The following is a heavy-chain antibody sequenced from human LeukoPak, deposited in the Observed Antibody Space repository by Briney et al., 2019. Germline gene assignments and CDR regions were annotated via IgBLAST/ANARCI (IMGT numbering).Heavy chain of an antibody. Sequence: GGSLRLPCAASRFTFSNYWMSWVRQAPGKGLEWVANIKQDGSEKNYVGSVKGRFTISRDNAKNSLYLQMNSLRVEGTAVYYCAREERESGGWDVWGQGTTVTVSS. CDR1: RFTFSNYW. CDR2: IKQDGSEK. V-gene: IGHV3-7*04. J-gene: IGHJ6*02. D-gene: IGHD1-1*01. CDR3: AREERESGGWDV.